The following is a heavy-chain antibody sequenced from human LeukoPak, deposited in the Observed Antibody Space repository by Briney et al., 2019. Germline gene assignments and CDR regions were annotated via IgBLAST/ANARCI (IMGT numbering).Heavy chain of an antibody. CDR2: ISYDGSNR. D-gene: IGHD6-19*01. CDR1: GFTFSSYA. V-gene: IGHV3-30*04. Sequence: GRSLRLPCAAPGFTFSSYAMHWVRQAPGKGLEWVAVISYDGSNRYYADSVKGRFTISRDNSKNTLYLQMNSLRAEDTAVYYCARGESSGWFVYWGQGTLVTVSS. J-gene: IGHJ4*02. CDR3: ARGESSGWFVY.